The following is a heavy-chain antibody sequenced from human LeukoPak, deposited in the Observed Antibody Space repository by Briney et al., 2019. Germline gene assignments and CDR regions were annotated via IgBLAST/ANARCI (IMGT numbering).Heavy chain of an antibody. V-gene: IGHV1-2*02. D-gene: IGHD6-6*01. CDR1: GITVTDYF. Sequence: ASVKVSFKSSGITVTDYFIHWVRQAPGQGLEWMGWINPHNGGTNYAQKLQGRVTMTRDTSINTVYMELTRLTSDDTAIFYCAGHSSSSDGWFDPWGQGTLVTVSS. CDR2: INPHNGGT. J-gene: IGHJ5*02. CDR3: AGHSSSSDGWFDP.